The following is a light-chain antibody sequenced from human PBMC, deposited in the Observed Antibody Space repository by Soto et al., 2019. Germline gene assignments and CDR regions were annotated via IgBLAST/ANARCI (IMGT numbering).Light chain of an antibody. CDR1: QSVSSNY. CDR3: QQVGSSPPSWT. CDR2: GAS. V-gene: IGKV3-20*01. J-gene: IGKJ1*01. Sequence: ETVLTQSPGTLSLSPGERATLSCRASQSVSSNYLAWYQQKPGQAPRLLMYGASTRATGIPDRFSGSGSGTDSALTISRLEPEHFAVYYCQQVGSSPPSWTFGHGTEVEIK.